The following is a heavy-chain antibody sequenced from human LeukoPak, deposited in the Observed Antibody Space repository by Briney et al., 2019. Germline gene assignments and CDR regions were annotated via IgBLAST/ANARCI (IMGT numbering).Heavy chain of an antibody. CDR2: INHSGST. D-gene: IGHD3/OR15-3a*01. V-gene: IGHV4-34*01. Sequence: PSETLSLTCAVYGGSFSGYYWSWIRQPPGKGLEWIGEINHSGSTNYNPSLKSRVTISVDTSKNQFSLKLSSVTAADTAVYYCARGRPWTYWGQGTLVTVSS. J-gene: IGHJ4*02. CDR3: ARGRPWTY. CDR1: GGSFSGYY.